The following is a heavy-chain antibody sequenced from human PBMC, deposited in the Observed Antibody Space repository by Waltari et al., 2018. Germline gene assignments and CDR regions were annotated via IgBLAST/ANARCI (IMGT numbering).Heavy chain of an antibody. Sequence: EVQLVQSGAEVKKPGATVKISCKASGYTFTEYYLHSVQQAPGKGLEWMGRVDPDAGEPSNAEKFHGRVTITADTSTATASMELSSLRSEDTAVYDCSTATHDGDFVDYWGQGTLVTGSS. V-gene: IGHV1-69-2*01. D-gene: IGHD4-17*01. CDR2: VDPDAGEP. J-gene: IGHJ4*02. CDR3: STATHDGDFVDY. CDR1: GYTFTEYY.